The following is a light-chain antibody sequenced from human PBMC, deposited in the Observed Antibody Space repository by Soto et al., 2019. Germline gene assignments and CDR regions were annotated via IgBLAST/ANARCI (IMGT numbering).Light chain of an antibody. CDR3: CSYAGSSTSLDV. V-gene: IGLV2-23*02. J-gene: IGLJ1*01. CDR2: EVS. CDR1: SSDAGSYNL. Sequence: QSALTQPASVSGSPGQSITISCTGTSSDAGSYNLVSWYQQHPGKAPKLMIYEVSKRPSGVSNRFSGSKSGNTASLTISGLQAEDEADYYCCSYAGSSTSLDVFGTGTKLTVL.